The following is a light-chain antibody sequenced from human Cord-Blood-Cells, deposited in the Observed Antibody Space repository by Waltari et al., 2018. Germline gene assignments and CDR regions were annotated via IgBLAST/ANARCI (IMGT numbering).Light chain of an antibody. J-gene: IGLJ2*01. Sequence: QSALTQPASVSGSPGQSITISCTGTSSDVGGYNYVSWYQQHPGKAPKLMIYEVSNRPSGVSNRFSGSKSGNTASLSSSGLQAEDEADYYCSSYTSSSTLGFGGGTKLTVL. CDR3: SSYTSSSTLG. CDR1: SSDVGGYNY. V-gene: IGLV2-14*01. CDR2: EVS.